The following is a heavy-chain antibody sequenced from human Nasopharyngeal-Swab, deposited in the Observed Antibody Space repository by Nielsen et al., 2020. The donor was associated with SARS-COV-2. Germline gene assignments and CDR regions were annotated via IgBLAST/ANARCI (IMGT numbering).Heavy chain of an antibody. V-gene: IGHV4-30-2*04. Sequence: WIRQPPGKDMEWIGSVYHFGNTYYNPSLKSRVTISVDTSKNKFSLKLSSVTAADTAVYYCARGPGLLLGYYYYYGMDVWGQGTTVTVSS. J-gene: IGHJ6*02. CDR3: ARGPGLLLGYYYYYGMDV. CDR2: VYHFGNT. D-gene: IGHD2-15*01.